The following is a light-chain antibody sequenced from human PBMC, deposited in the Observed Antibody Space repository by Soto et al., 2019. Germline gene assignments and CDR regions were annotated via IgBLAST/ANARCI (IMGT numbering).Light chain of an antibody. J-gene: IGKJ3*01. Sequence: EVVLTQSPGTLSLSRGERATLSCRASERIYSAYLGWYQQKPGQAPRLLIYGASTRATGIPARFSGSGSGTEFTLTISSLQPDDFATYYCQQYNSYSPLFTFGPGTKVDI. CDR3: QQYNSYSPLFT. CDR2: GAS. CDR1: ERIYSAY. V-gene: IGKV3-20*01.